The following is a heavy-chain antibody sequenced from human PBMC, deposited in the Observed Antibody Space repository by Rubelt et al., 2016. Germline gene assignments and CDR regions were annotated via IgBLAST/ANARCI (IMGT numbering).Heavy chain of an antibody. D-gene: IGHD6-13*01. CDR2: IDPNSGGT. CDR1: GYTFTGYY. CDR3: ARDTRYSSSSNFDY. J-gene: IGHJ4*02. Sequence: QVQLVQSGAEVKKPGASVKISCKASGYTFTGYYMHWVRQAPGQGLEWMGWIDPNSGGTNYAQKVQGKVTMTRDTSIRTAYMELRSLRSDDTAVYYCARDTRYSSSSNFDYWGQGTLVTVSS. V-gene: IGHV1-2*02.